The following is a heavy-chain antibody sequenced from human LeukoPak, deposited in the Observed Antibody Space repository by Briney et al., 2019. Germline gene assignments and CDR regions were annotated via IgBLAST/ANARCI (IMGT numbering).Heavy chain of an antibody. CDR1: GFTFSIYW. V-gene: IGHV3-23*01. J-gene: IGHJ4*02. CDR2: ISGSGGST. D-gene: IGHD5-18*01. CDR3: AKPLAGLQRDY. Sequence: GGSLRLSCAASGFTFSIYWMSWVRQAPGKGLEWVSAISGSGGSTYYAGSVKGRFTISRDNSKNTLYLQMNSLRAEDTAVYYCAKPLAGLQRDYWGQGTLVTVSS.